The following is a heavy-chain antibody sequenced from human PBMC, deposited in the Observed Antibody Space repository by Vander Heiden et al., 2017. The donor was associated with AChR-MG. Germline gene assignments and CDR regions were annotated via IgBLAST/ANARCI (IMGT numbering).Heavy chain of an antibody. CDR2: ISGSGGST. J-gene: IGHJ4*02. CDR3: AKAEQWAYYFDY. D-gene: IGHD6-19*01. Sequence: EVQLLESGGGLVQPGGSLRLSCAASGFTFSSYAMSWVRQAPGKGLEWGSAISGSGGSTYYADSVKGRFTISRDNSKNTLYLQMNSLRAEDTAVYYCAKAEQWAYYFDYWGQGTLVTVSS. CDR1: GFTFSSYA. V-gene: IGHV3-23*01.